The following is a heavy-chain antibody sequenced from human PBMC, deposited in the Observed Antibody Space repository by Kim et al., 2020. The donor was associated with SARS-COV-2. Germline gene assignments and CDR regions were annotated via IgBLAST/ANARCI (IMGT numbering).Heavy chain of an antibody. V-gene: IGHV3-7*01. Sequence: GGSLRLSCAASGFTFSSYWMSWVRQAPGKGREWVANIQHDGSEKYYVDSVKGRFTISRDNAKNSLYLQVNSLRVEDTAVYYCARLKHYYDSNDYYYYYGMDVWGQGTTVTVSS. J-gene: IGHJ6*02. CDR1: GFTFSSYW. CDR3: ARLKHYYDSNDYYYYYGMDV. D-gene: IGHD3-22*01. CDR2: IQHDGSEK.